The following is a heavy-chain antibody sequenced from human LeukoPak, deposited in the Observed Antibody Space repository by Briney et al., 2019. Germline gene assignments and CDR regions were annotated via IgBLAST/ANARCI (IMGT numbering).Heavy chain of an antibody. CDR1: GYTFTAYY. D-gene: IGHD3-10*01. Sequence: ASVKVSCKASGYTFTAYYMHWVRQAPGQGLEWMGWINPNSGGTNYAQKFQGRVTMTRDTSISTAYMELSRLRSDDTAVYYCAVITMIRGVITSDAFDIWGHGTMVTVSS. V-gene: IGHV1-2*02. CDR2: INPNSGGT. J-gene: IGHJ3*02. CDR3: AVITMIRGVITSDAFDI.